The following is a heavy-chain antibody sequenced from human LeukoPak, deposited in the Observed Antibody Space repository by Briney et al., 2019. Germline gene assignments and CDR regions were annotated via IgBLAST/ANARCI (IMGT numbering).Heavy chain of an antibody. CDR2: ISYDGTNK. V-gene: IGHV3-30*18. J-gene: IGHJ4*02. CDR3: AKDLNYDFWSGLGN. CDR1: GFMFSSYV. Sequence: GGSLRLSCAASGFMFSSYVVHWVRQAPGKGLEWMAVISYDGTNKYYADSVKGRFTISRDNSKNTLYLQMNSLRAEDTAVYYCAKDLNYDFWSGLGNWGQGTLVTVSS. D-gene: IGHD3-3*01.